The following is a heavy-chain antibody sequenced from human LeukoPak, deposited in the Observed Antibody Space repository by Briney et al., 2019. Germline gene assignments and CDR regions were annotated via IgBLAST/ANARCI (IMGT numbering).Heavy chain of an antibody. D-gene: IGHD3-10*01. CDR2: ITSSSRYV. Sequence: GGSLRLSCEASGFSFSTYNMNWVRQAPGQRLEWISSITSSSRYVFYADSVRGRFTISRDNTKNSLYLQIDSLRVEDTAVYYCARANMVRGVGSFFDRNWFDPWGQGTLVTVSS. CDR1: GFSFSTYN. V-gene: IGHV3-21*01. CDR3: ARANMVRGVGSFFDRNWFDP. J-gene: IGHJ5*02.